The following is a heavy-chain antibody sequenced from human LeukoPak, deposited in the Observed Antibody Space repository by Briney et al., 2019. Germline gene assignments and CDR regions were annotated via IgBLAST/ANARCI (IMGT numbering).Heavy chain of an antibody. V-gene: IGHV1-69*05. CDR3: ARALILDDYGGTIFDY. D-gene: IGHD4-23*01. J-gene: IGHJ4*02. CDR2: IIPIFGTA. Sequence: SVKVSCKASGGTFSSYAISWVRQAPGQGLEWMGGIIPIFGTANYAQKFQGRVTITTDESASTAYMELSSLRSEDTAVYYCARALILDDYGGTIFDYWGQGTLVTVSS. CDR1: GGTFSSYA.